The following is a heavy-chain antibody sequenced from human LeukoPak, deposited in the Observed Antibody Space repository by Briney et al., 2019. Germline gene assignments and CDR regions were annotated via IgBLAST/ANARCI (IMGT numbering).Heavy chain of an antibody. J-gene: IGHJ4*02. V-gene: IGHV3-49*03. CDR1: GFTFGDYA. Sequence: GGSLGLSCTASGFTFGDYAMSWFRQAPGKGLEWVGFIRSKAYGGTTEYAASVKGRFTISRDDSKSIAYLQMDSLKTEDTAVYYCTIVVGYYFDYWGQGTLVTVSS. D-gene: IGHD1-26*01. CDR3: TIVVGYYFDY. CDR2: IRSKAYGGTT.